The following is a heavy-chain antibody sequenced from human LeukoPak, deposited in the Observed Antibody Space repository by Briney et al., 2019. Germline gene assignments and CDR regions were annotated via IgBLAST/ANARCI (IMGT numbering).Heavy chain of an antibody. V-gene: IGHV4-39*07. Sequence: PSETLSLTCTVSGGSITSSSYQWGWIRQPPGKGLEWIGSIHYSGSTYYNPSLKSRVTISVDTSKNQFSLKLTSVTAADTAVYYCARDSTDYGDPTFDYWGQGTLVTVSS. J-gene: IGHJ4*02. CDR2: IHYSGST. CDR1: GGSITSSSYQ. D-gene: IGHD4-17*01. CDR3: ARDSTDYGDPTFDY.